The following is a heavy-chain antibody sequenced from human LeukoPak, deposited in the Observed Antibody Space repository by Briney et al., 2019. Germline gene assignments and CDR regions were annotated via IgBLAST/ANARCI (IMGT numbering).Heavy chain of an antibody. CDR2: IYPGDSDT. V-gene: IGHV5-51*01. CDR3: ATYYYDSSGYSFLDY. J-gene: IGHJ4*02. Sequence: HGESLKISCKGSGYSFTSYWIGWVRQMPGKGLEWMGIIYPGDSDTRYSPSFQGQVTISADKSISTAYLQWSSLKASDTAMYYCATYYYDSSGYSFLDYWGQGTLVTVSS. D-gene: IGHD3-22*01. CDR1: GYSFTSYW.